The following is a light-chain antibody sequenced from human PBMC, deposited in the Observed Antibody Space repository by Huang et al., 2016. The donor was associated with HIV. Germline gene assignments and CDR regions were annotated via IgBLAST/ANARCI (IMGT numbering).Light chain of an antibody. CDR3: QQSYNTPT. V-gene: IGKV1-39*01. Sequence: DIQMTQSPSSLSASVGDRVTITCRASQRINSYLNWYQQKPGKAPNLLIYGASSLQSGVPSRFSGSGSGTDFTLTISSLQPEDFATYYCQQSYNTPTFGHGTQVEI. CDR1: QRINSY. J-gene: IGKJ1*01. CDR2: GAS.